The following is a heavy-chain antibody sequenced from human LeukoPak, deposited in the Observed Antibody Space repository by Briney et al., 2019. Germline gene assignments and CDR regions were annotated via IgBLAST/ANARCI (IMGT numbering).Heavy chain of an antibody. CDR3: AGDSTSDACDI. J-gene: IGHJ3*02. V-gene: IGHV3-33*01. D-gene: IGHD2-2*01. CDR2: IWYDGSNK. Sequence: PGRSLRLSCAASGFTFSSYGMHWVRQAPGKGLEWVAVIWYDGSNKYYADSVKGRFTISRDNSKNTLYLQMNSLRAEDTAVYYCAGDSTSDACDIWGQGTMVTVSS. CDR1: GFTFSSYG.